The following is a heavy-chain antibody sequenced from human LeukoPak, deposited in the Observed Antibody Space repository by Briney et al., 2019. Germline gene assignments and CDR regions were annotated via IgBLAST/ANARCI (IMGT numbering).Heavy chain of an antibody. D-gene: IGHD2-2*01. CDR1: EYTFTNYW. CDR3: ATTLTNYCSSTSCYADH. Sequence: GEPLKISCKVAEYTFTNYWIGWVRQMPGKGLEWVGIIYLRDSDARYRPSFQDQVTISADKSTRTAYLQWSSLKASDSAMYYCATTLTNYCSSTSCYADHWGQGTLVTVSS. V-gene: IGHV5-51*01. J-gene: IGHJ4*01. CDR2: IYLRDSDA.